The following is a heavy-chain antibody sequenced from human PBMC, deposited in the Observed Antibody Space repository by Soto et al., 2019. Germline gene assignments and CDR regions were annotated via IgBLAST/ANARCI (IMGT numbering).Heavy chain of an antibody. CDR3: ARGLFSSSSG. J-gene: IGHJ4*02. V-gene: IGHV4-4*02. D-gene: IGHD6-6*01. CDR2: VYHSGST. CDR1: GVSISSDNW. Sequence: QVQLQESGPGLVKPSGTLSLTCAVSGVSISSDNWWMWVRQSPGKGLEWIGEVYHSGSTNYNPSLKSRVTMSVDKSKNQFSLKLRSVTAADTAVYYCARGLFSSSSGCGQGTLVTVSS.